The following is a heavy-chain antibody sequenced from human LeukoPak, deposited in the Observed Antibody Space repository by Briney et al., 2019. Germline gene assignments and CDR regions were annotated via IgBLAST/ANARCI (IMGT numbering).Heavy chain of an antibody. V-gene: IGHV4-61*01. J-gene: IGHJ4*02. D-gene: IGHD3-22*01. Sequence: SETLSLTCTVSGGSVSSGSYYWSWIRQPPGKGLEWIGYIYYSGSTNYNPSLKSRVTISVDTSKNQFSLKLSSVTAADTAVYYCARGDYDSSGLLDYWGRGTLVTVSS. CDR2: IYYSGST. CDR3: ARGDYDSSGLLDY. CDR1: GGSVSSGSYY.